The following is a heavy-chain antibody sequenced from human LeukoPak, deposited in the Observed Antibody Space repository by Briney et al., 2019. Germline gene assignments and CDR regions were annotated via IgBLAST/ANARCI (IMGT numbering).Heavy chain of an antibody. CDR2: IYYSGST. Sequence: SETLSLTCTVSGGSISSGAYYWSWIHQHPGKGLEWIGYIYYSGSTYYYPSLKSRVTISVDTSKNQFSLKLTSVTAADTAVYYCARDRGAGTTTFDYWGQGTLVTVSS. D-gene: IGHD1-1*01. CDR3: ARDRGAGTTTFDY. V-gene: IGHV4-31*03. CDR1: GGSISSGAYY. J-gene: IGHJ4*02.